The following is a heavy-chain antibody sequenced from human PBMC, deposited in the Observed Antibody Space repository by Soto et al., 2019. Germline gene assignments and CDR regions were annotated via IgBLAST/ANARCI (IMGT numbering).Heavy chain of an antibody. CDR1: GFTFSSYA. CDR3: ARVVTSGSYLDY. V-gene: IGHV3-30-3*01. CDR2: ISYDGSNK. D-gene: IGHD1-26*01. J-gene: IGHJ4*02. Sequence: GGSLRLACAASGFTFSSYAMHWVRQAPGKGLEWVAVISYDGSNKYYADSVKGRFTISRDNAKNSLYLQMNSLRAEDTAVYYCARVVTSGSYLDYWGQGT.